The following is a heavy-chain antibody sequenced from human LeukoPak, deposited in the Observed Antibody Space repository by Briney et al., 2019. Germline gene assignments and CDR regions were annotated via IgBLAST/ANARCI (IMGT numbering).Heavy chain of an antibody. CDR1: GFTFSSYG. Sequence: PGRSLRLSCAASGFTFSSYGMHWVRQAPGKGLEWVAVIWYDGSNKYYADSVKGRFTISRDNSKNTLYLQMNSLRAEDTAVYYCARDSPRGYGDYWGEGTLVSVSS. CDR3: ARDSPRGYGDY. J-gene: IGHJ4*02. D-gene: IGHD5-12*01. CDR2: IWYDGSNK. V-gene: IGHV3-33*01.